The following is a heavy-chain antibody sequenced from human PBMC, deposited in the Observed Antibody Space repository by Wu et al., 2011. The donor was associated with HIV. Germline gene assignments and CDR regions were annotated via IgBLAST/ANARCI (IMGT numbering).Heavy chain of an antibody. D-gene: IGHD2-15*01. J-gene: IGHJ6*02. CDR3: ARGVAATLLGPITYYGMDV. Sequence: QVQLVQSGAEVKKPGSSVEGLLSGFWRHLQQLCYQLGATGPGQGLEWMGRIIPIFGTANYAQKFQDRVTITADKSTSTAYMELSSLRSEDTAVYYCARGVAATLLGPITYYGMDVWGQGTTVTVSS. CDR1: RHLQQLC. V-gene: IGHV1-69*14. CDR2: IIPIFGTA.